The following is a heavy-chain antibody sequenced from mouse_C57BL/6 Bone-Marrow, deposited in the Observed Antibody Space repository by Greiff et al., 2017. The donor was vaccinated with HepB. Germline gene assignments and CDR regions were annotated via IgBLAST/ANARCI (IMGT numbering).Heavy chain of an antibody. Sequence: QVQLKESGAELVRPGTSVKVSCKASGYAFTNYLIEWVKQRPGQGLEWIGVINPGSGGTNYNDKFKGKATLTADKSSSTTYMQLSSLTSEDSAVYFCARDEEFHFADGGQVTLVTVSA. CDR2: INPGSGGT. CDR1: GYAFTNYL. J-gene: IGHJ3*01. CDR3: ARDEEFHFAD. V-gene: IGHV1-54*01.